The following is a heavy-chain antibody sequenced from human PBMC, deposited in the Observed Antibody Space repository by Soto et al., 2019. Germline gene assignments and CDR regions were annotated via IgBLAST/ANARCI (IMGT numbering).Heavy chain of an antibody. D-gene: IGHD3-10*01. CDR2: IYWDDDK. Sequence: QITLKESGPTLVKPTQTLTLTCTFSGFSLSTSGVGVGWIRQPPGKALEWLALIYWDDDKRYSPSLKSRLTTTKDTSNNQVVLTMTNMDPVDTATYYCAPSYYYGSGSYYNAPFDYWGQGTLVTVSS. CDR3: APSYYYGSGSYYNAPFDY. CDR1: GFSLSTSGVG. V-gene: IGHV2-5*02. J-gene: IGHJ4*02.